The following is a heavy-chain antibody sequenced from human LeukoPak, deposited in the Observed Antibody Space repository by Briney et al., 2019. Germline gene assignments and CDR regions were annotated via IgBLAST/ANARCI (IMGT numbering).Heavy chain of an antibody. CDR1: GYTFTGYY. D-gene: IGHD3-10*01. CDR2: INPRNGGT. V-gene: IGHV1-2*02. J-gene: IGHJ1*01. Sequence: ASVKVSCKASGYTFTGYYIYWVRQAPGQGLEWMGWINPRNGGTNYAQKFQGRVTMTRDTSISTAYMELSRLTSDDTAVYYCARDSGDEYLQYWGQGTLVTVSS. CDR3: ARDSGDEYLQY.